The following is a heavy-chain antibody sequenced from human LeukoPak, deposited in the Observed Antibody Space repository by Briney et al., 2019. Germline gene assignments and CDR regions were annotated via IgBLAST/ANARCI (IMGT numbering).Heavy chain of an antibody. D-gene: IGHD3-22*01. CDR2: INTKTGNP. Sequence: ASVKVSCKASGYTFSSYAMNWVRQAPGQGLEWMGWINTKTGNPTYAQGFTGRFVFSLDTSVSTAYLQISSLKAEDTAVYYRARPYYYDSSNYAAGFDYWGQGSLVTVSS. CDR3: ARPYYYDSSNYAAGFDY. CDR1: GYTFSSYA. J-gene: IGHJ4*02. V-gene: IGHV7-4-1*02.